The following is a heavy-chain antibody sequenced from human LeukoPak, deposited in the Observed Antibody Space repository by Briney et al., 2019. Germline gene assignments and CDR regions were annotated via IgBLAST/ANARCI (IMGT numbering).Heavy chain of an antibody. CDR2: IIPIFGTA. V-gene: IGHV1-69*01. CDR1: GGTFSSYA. D-gene: IGHD3-9*01. J-gene: IGHJ4*02. CDR3: ARGEYFDWLSPFDY. Sequence: ASVKVSCKASGGTFSSYAISWVRQAPGQGLEWMGGIIPIFGTANYAQKFQGRVTITADESTSTAYMELSSLRSEDTAVYYCARGEYFDWLSPFDYWGQGTLVTVSS.